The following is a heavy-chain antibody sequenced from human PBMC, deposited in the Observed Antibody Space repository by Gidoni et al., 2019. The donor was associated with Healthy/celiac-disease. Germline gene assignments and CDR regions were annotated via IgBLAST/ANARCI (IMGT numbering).Heavy chain of an antibody. CDR2: ISLNRGSI. V-gene: IGHV3-9*01. CDR1: GFTFDDYA. Sequence: EVQQVASGGGLVQPGRSLRRSCTASGFTFDDYAMHWVRQDPGKCLEWVSGISLNRGSIGYADSVKGRFTISRDNAKNSLYLQMNSLRAEDTALYYCAKGQGSYYWYYGMDVWGQGTTVTVSS. D-gene: IGHD3-10*01. J-gene: IGHJ6*02. CDR3: AKGQGSYYWYYGMDV.